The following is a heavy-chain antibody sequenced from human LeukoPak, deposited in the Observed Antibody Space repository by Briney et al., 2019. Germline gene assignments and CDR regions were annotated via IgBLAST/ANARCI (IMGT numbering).Heavy chain of an antibody. CDR1: GYTLTELS. V-gene: IGHV1-24*01. CDR3: ARHIAAAGYFDY. D-gene: IGHD6-13*01. J-gene: IGHJ4*02. Sequence: ASVKVSCKVSGYTLTELSMHWVRQAPGKGLEWMGGFDPEDGETIYAQKFQGRVTMTEDTSTDTAYMELSSLRSEEQAVYYCARHIAAAGYFDYWGQGTLVTVSS. CDR2: FDPEDGET.